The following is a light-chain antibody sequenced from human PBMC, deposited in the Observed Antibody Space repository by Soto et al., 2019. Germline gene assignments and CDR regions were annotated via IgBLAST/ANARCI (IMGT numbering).Light chain of an antibody. CDR1: SSNIGAGSD. CDR2: ANP. J-gene: IGLJ3*02. CDR3: QSYDSSLSGSL. Sequence: QSVLTQPPSVSGAPGQRVIISCTGSSSNIGAGSDVHWYQHLPGTAPKLLIYANPNRPSGVPDRFSASKSGTSASLAITGLQAEDEGDYYCQSYDSSLSGSLFGGGTKLTVL. V-gene: IGLV1-40*01.